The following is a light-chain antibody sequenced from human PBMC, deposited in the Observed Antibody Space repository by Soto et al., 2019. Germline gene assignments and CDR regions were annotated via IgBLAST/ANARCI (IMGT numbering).Light chain of an antibody. J-gene: IGKJ4*01. CDR3: QQFNSFPLT. Sequence: DIQMTQSPFTLSASVGDRVTITCRASQSIDIWLAWYQQKPGKAPKLLIYKASSLETGVPSRFSGSGSGTEFTLTISSLQPEDFATYYCQQFNSFPLTFGGGTKVDI. V-gene: IGKV1-5*03. CDR2: KAS. CDR1: QSIDIW.